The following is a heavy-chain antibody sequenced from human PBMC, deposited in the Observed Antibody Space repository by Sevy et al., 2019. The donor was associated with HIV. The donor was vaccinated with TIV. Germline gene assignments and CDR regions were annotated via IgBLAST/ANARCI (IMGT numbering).Heavy chain of an antibody. V-gene: IGHV1-2*02. CDR3: ARDPTGAAAAMSWIDP. D-gene: IGHD2-2*01. CDR2: INPNSGGT. CDR1: GYTFTGYY. Sequence: ASVKVSCKASGYTFTGYYIHWVRQAPGQGLEWMGWINPNSGGTNSAQKFQGRVTMTRDTSISTAYMELSRLRSDDTALYYCARDPTGAAAAMSWIDPWGQGTLVTVSS. J-gene: IGHJ5*02.